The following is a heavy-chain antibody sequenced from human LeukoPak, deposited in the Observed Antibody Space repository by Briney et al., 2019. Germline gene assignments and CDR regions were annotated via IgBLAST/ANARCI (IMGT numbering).Heavy chain of an antibody. CDR3: ASSYYDFWSGYSYYFDY. D-gene: IGHD3-3*01. CDR2: ISSSSSYI. CDR1: GFTFSSYS. V-gene: IGHV3-21*01. Sequence: GGSLRLSCAASGFTFSSYSMNWVRQAPGKGLEWVSSISSSSSYIYYADSVKGRFTISRDNAKNSLYLQMNSLRAEDTAVYYCASSYYDFWSGYSYYFDYWGQGTLVTVSS. J-gene: IGHJ4*02.